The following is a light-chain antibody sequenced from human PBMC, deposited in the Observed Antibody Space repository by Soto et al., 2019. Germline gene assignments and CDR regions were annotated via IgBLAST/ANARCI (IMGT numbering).Light chain of an antibody. J-gene: IGKJ1*01. V-gene: IGKV3-20*01. CDR2: GAS. Sequence: ETVLTQSPGTLSLSPGARATLSCRASQNVSSSYLAWYQQKPGQAPRLLIYGASSRATGIPDRFSGSGSGTDFTLTISRLEPEDFAVYYCQQYGSSPPSWTFGQGTKVEIK. CDR3: QQYGSSPPSWT. CDR1: QNVSSSY.